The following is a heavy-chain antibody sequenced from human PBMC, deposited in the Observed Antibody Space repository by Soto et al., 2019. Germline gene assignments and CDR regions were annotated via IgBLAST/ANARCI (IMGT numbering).Heavy chain of an antibody. V-gene: IGHV4-39*01. CDR2: IYYSGST. CDR1: GGSISSSSYY. CDR3: ARQSAYYVFWSGFSSYYYYYYRDV. D-gene: IGHD3-3*01. J-gene: IGHJ6*03. Sequence: PSETLSLTCTVSGGSISSSSYYWGWIRQPPGKGLEWIGSIYYSGSTYYNPSLKSRVTISVDTSKNQFSLKLSSVTAADTAVYYCARQSAYYVFWSGFSSYYYYYYRDVGGKGTQVTVP.